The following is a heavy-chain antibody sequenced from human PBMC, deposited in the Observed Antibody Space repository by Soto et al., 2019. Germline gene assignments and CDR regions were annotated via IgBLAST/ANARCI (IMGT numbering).Heavy chain of an antibody. D-gene: IGHD1-1*01. CDR3: ARGREQHWFDP. Sequence: SETLSLTCAVYGGSFSGYYWSWIRQPPGKGLEWIGEINHSGSTNYNPSLKSRVTISVDTSKNQFSLKLSSVTAADTAVYYCARGREQHWFDPWGQGTLVTVSS. CDR1: GGSFSGYY. V-gene: IGHV4-34*01. CDR2: INHSGST. J-gene: IGHJ5*02.